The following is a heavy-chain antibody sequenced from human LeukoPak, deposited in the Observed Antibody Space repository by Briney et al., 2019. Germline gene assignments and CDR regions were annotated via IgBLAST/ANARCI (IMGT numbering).Heavy chain of an antibody. CDR2: ISSSGSTI. V-gene: IGHV3-11*01. CDR1: GFTFSDYY. J-gene: IGHJ4*02. Sequence: KTGGSLRLSCAASGFTFSDYYMSWIRQAPGKGLEWVSYISSSGSTIYYADSVKGRFTISRDNAKNSLYLQMNSLRAEDTAVYYCARVGEYSSSPAYYFDYWGQGTLVTVSS. D-gene: IGHD6-13*01. CDR3: ARVGEYSSSPAYYFDY.